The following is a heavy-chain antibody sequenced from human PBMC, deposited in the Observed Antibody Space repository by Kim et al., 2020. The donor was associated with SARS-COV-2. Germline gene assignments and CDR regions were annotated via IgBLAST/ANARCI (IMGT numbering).Heavy chain of an antibody. J-gene: IGHJ3*02. V-gene: IGHV3-23*01. Sequence: GGSLRLSCAASGFTFSSYAMSWVRQAPGKGLEWVSAISGSGGSTYYADSVKGRFTISRDNSKNTLYLQMNSLRAEDTAVYYCAKGGGSYWGRHDAFDIWGQGTMVTVSS. CDR3: AKGGGSYWGRHDAFDI. CDR2: ISGSGGST. D-gene: IGHD1-26*01. CDR1: GFTFSSYA.